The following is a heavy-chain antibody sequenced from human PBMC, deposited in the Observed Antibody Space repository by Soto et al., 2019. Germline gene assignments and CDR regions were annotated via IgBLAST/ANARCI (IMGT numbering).Heavy chain of an antibody. CDR3: ARDESVRVTKARFDY. CDR1: GYTFTSYY. V-gene: IGHV1-46*01. J-gene: IGHJ4*02. Sequence: QVQLVQSGAEVKKPGASVKVSCKASGYTFTSYYMHWVRQAPGQGLEWMGIINPSGGSTSYAQKFQGRVTMTRDTSTSTVYMELSSLRSEDTAVYYCARDESVRVTKARFDYWGQGTLVTVSS. CDR2: INPSGGST. D-gene: IGHD4-17*01.